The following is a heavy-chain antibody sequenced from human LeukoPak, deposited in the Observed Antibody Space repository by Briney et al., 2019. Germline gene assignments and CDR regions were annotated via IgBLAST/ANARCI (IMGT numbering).Heavy chain of an antibody. D-gene: IGHD6-19*01. CDR2: INHSGST. J-gene: IGHJ4*02. Sequence: SETPSLTCAVYGGSFSGYYWSWIRQPPGKGLEWIGEINHSGSTNYNPSLKSRVTISVDTSKNQFSLKLSSVTAADTAVYYCARRYSSGWFDYWGQGTLVTVSS. CDR1: GGSFSGYY. CDR3: ARRYSSGWFDY. V-gene: IGHV4-34*01.